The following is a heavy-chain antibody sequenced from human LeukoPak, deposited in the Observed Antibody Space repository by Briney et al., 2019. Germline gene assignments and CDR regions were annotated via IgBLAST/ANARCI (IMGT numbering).Heavy chain of an antibody. J-gene: IGHJ6*03. CDR3: ARVQVVITQSYYYYYMDV. D-gene: IGHD3-22*01. CDR1: GGSISSSSYY. V-gene: IGHV4-39*07. Sequence: SETLSLTCTVSGGSISSSSYYWGWIRQPPGKGLEWIGSIYYSGSTYYNPSPKSRVTISVDTSKNQFSLKLSSVTAADTAVYYCARVQVVITQSYYYYYMDVWGKGTTVTVSS. CDR2: IYYSGST.